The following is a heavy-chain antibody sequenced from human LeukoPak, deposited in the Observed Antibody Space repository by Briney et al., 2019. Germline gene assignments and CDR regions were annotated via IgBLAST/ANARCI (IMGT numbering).Heavy chain of an antibody. V-gene: IGHV3-21*01. D-gene: IGHD4-17*01. Sequence: GESLRLSCAASGFTFSSYTVTWVRQAPGKGLEWVSFISRDGLYKSYADSVKGRFTISRDNAKNSLYLQMNSLRAEDTAVYYCARDPGVDYAAYYFDYWGQGTLVTVSS. CDR1: GFTFSSYT. CDR3: ARDPGVDYAAYYFDY. CDR2: ISRDGLYK. J-gene: IGHJ4*02.